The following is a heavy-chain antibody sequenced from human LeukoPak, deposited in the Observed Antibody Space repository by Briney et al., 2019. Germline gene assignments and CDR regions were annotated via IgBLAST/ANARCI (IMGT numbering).Heavy chain of an antibody. CDR1: GGSFSGYY. D-gene: IGHD5-24*01. V-gene: IGHV4-34*01. Sequence: SETLSLTCAVYGGSFSGYYWGWIRQPPGKGLEWIGEINHSGSTNYNPSLKSRVTISVDTSKNQFSLKLSSVTAADTAVYYCARVGTDGYNSWGQGNLVTVSS. CDR2: INHSGST. J-gene: IGHJ4*02. CDR3: ARVGTDGYNS.